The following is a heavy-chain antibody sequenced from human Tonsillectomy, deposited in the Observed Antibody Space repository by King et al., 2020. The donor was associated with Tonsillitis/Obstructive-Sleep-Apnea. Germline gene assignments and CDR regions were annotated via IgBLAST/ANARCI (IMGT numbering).Heavy chain of an antibody. D-gene: IGHD6-6*01. CDR3: ARDREAARRGGYPDY. CDR2: ISYDGTER. J-gene: IGHJ4*03. CDR1: GFTFSNYA. Sequence: VQLVESGGGVVQPGRSLRLSCAASGFTFSNYAIYWVRQAPGKGLEWVAVISYDGTERNYADSVKGRFIISRDNSKNTLYLQMNSLRGEDTAVYYCARDREAARRGGYPDYRGQGTLGTGPS. V-gene: IGHV3-30*04.